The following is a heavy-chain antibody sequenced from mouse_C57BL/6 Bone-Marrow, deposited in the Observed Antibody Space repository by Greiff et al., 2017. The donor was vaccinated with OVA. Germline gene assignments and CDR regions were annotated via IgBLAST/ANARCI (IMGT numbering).Heavy chain of an antibody. CDR3: ARSGWLLHYYAMDY. CDR2: IDPEDGET. Sequence: EVKLMESGAELVKPGASVKLSCTASGFNIKDYYMHWVKQRPEQGLEWIGRIDPEDGETKYAPKFQGKATITADTSSNTAYLQLSSLTSEDTAVYYCARSGWLLHYYAMDYWGQGTSVTVSS. V-gene: IGHV14-2*01. J-gene: IGHJ4*01. CDR1: GFNIKDYY. D-gene: IGHD2-3*01.